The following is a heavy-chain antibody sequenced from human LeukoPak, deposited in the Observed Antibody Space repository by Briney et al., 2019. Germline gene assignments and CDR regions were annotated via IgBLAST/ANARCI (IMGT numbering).Heavy chain of an antibody. Sequence: GGSLRLSCAASGFTFGNYAMHWVRQVPGKGLEWVAGISWNSGSIGYADSVKGRFTISRDNAKNTLYLQMNSLRAEDTAVYYCARDPITIFGVALDYWGQGTLVTVSS. CDR3: ARDPITIFGVALDY. V-gene: IGHV3-9*01. D-gene: IGHD3-3*01. J-gene: IGHJ4*02. CDR1: GFTFGNYA. CDR2: ISWNSGSI.